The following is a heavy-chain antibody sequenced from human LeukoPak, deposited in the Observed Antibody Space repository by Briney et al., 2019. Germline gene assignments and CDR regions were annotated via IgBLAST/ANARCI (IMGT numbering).Heavy chain of an antibody. CDR2: IYYSGST. CDR1: GGSISSYY. CDR3: ARREMNYYDSEGYAFDI. D-gene: IGHD3-22*01. Sequence: SETLSLTCTVSGGSISSYYWSWIRQPPGKGLEWIGYIYYSGSTNYNPSLKSRVTISVDTSKNQFSLKLSSVTAADTAVYYCARREMNYYDSEGYAFDIWGQGTMVTVSS. V-gene: IGHV4-59*01. J-gene: IGHJ3*02.